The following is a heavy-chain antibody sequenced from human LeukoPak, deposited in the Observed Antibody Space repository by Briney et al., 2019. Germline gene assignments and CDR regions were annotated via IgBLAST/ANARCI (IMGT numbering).Heavy chain of an antibody. CDR1: GFTFSSYS. V-gene: IGHV3-21*01. J-gene: IGHJ6*04. Sequence: KPGGSLRLSCAASGFTFSSYSMNWVRQAPGKGLEWVSSISSSSSYIYYADSVKGRFTISRDNAKNSLYLQMNSLRAKDTAVYYCARDKVPNTYCSSTSCHYYYYGMDVWGKGTTVTVSS. D-gene: IGHD2-2*01. CDR3: ARDKVPNTYCSSTSCHYYYYGMDV. CDR2: ISSSSSYI.